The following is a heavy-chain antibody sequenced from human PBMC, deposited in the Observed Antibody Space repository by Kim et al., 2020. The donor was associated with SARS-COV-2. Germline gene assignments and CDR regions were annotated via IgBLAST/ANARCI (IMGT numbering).Heavy chain of an antibody. CDR3: ARVKGGSYFSAFDI. J-gene: IGHJ3*02. V-gene: IGHV3-30*04. D-gene: IGHD1-26*01. CDR1: GFTFSSYA. CDR2: ISYDGSNK. Sequence: GGSLRLSCAASGFTFSSYAMHWVRQAPGKGLEWVAVISYDGSNKYYADSVKGRFTISRDNSKNTLYLQMNSLRAEDTAVYYCARVKGGSYFSAFDIWGQGTIVTVSS.